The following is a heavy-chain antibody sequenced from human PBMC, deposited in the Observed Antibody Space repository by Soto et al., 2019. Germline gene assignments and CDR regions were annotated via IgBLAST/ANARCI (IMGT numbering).Heavy chain of an antibody. D-gene: IGHD3-3*01. Sequence: GGSLRLSCAASGFTFSSYAMHWVRQAPGKGLEWVAVISYDGSNKYYADSVKGRFTISRDNSKNTLYLQMNSLRAEDTAVYYCARGAYYDFWSGSSHQTHNYYYYYGMDVWGQGTTVTVPS. CDR1: GFTFSSYA. V-gene: IGHV3-30-3*01. J-gene: IGHJ6*02. CDR3: ARGAYYDFWSGSSHQTHNYYYYYGMDV. CDR2: ISYDGSNK.